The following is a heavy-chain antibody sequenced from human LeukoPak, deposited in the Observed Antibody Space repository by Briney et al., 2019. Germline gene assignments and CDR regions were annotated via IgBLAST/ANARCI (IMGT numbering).Heavy chain of an antibody. V-gene: IGHV4-4*07. CDR3: ARQLRYFDWLYYTWYFDL. CDR2: IYTSGST. Sequence: SETLSLTCTVSGGSISSYYWSWIRQPAGKGLEWIGRIYTSGSTNYNPSLKSRVTISVDTSKNQFSLKLSSVTAADTAVYYCARQLRYFDWLYYTWYFDLWGRGTLVTVSS. D-gene: IGHD3-9*01. CDR1: GGSISSYY. J-gene: IGHJ2*01.